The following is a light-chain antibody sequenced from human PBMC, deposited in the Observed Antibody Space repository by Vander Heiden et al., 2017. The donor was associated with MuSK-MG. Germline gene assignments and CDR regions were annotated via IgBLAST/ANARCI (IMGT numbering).Light chain of an antibody. CDR2: GNS. CDR1: SSNIRAGYD. V-gene: IGLV1-40*01. J-gene: IGLJ1*01. Sequence: QSVLTQPPPVSGSPGQRVTIPCTGSSSNIRAGYDVHWYQQLPGTDHNPLIYGNSNRPSGVPARFSGSKSGTSASLAITGLQAEEEADYYCQSYDSILSGYVFGTGTKFTVL. CDR3: QSYDSILSGYV.